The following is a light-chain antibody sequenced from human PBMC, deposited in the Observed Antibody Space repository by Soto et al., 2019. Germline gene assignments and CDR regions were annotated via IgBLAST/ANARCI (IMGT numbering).Light chain of an antibody. J-gene: IGKJ1*01. Sequence: EIVLTQSRGTLSLSPGERATLSCRASQSVSSSYLAWYQQKPGQAPRLLIYGASSRAEGISDRFSGSGSGTDFILTIRRLEPEDFAVYYCQQYVRSPWTFGQGTKVEIK. CDR1: QSVSSSY. CDR3: QQYVRSPWT. V-gene: IGKV3-20*01. CDR2: GAS.